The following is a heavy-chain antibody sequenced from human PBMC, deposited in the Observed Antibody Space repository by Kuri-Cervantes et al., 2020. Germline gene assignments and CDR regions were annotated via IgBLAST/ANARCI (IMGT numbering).Heavy chain of an antibody. CDR3: ARLNIYSTGLYNLLTVGWFDP. D-gene: IGHD2-8*02. V-gene: IGHV4-34*01. Sequence: GSLRLSCAVYGGSFSGYYWSWIRQPPGKGLEWIGEINHSGSTNYNPSLKSRVTISADTSKNQFSLKLSSVTAADTAVYYCARLNIYSTGLYNLLTVGWFDPWGQGTAVTVSS. CDR1: GGSFSGYY. J-gene: IGHJ5*02. CDR2: INHSGST.